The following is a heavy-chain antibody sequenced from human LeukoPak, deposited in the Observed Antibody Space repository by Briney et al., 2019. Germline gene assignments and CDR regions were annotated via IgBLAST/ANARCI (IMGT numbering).Heavy chain of an antibody. J-gene: IGHJ3*02. Sequence: ASVTVSCKASVYTLSNYGISWVRHAPGQGLEWMGWISTYSGDTHYPQKFQGRVTMTTDTSTSTVYMELTSLRFDDTAVYYCARDSRGWYDNFHAFDMWGQGTMVTVS. V-gene: IGHV1-18*01. D-gene: IGHD6-19*01. CDR1: VYTLSNYG. CDR3: ARDSRGWYDNFHAFDM. CDR2: ISTYSGDT.